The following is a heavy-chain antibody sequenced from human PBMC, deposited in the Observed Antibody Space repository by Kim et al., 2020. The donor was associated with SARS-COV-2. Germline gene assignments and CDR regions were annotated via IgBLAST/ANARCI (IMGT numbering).Heavy chain of an antibody. CDR3: ARDGEWLAPFDY. CDR1: GFTVSSNY. D-gene: IGHD6-19*01. V-gene: IGHV3-66*01. CDR2: IYSGGST. J-gene: IGHJ4*02. Sequence: GGSLRLSCAASGFTVSSNYMSWVRQAPGKGLEWVSVIYSGGSTYYADSVKGRFTISRDNSKNTLYLQMNSLRAEDTAVYYCARDGEWLAPFDYWGQGTLVTVSS.